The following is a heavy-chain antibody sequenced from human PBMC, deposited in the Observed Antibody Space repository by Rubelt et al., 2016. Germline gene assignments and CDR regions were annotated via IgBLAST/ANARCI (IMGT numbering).Heavy chain of an antibody. J-gene: IGHJ4*02. Sequence: QVQLVESGGGVVQPGRSLRLSCAASGFTFSSYGMHWVRQAPGKGLEWVAVISYDGSNEYYADSVKGRFTISRDTSKNTLYLQMKTLGAAETAVYYCAKGAGVAVETTFHCDYWGQGTLVTVSS. D-gene: IGHD2/OR15-2a*01. CDR1: GFTFSSYG. CDR3: AKGAGVAVETTFHCDY. V-gene: IGHV3-30*18. CDR2: ISYDGSNE.